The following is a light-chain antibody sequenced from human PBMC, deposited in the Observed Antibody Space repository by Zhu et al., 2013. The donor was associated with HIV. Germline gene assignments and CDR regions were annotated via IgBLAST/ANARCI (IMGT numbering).Light chain of an antibody. CDR2: KVS. J-gene: IGKJ1*01. CDR3: IQSTDWPPT. Sequence: DVVVTQSPLSLPVTLGQPASISCRSIQSLVHSDGNTYLNWFQQRPGQSPRRLIYKVSNRDSGVPDRFSGSGSGTVFTLKISRVEAEDVGVYYCIQSTDWPPTLGQGTKVEIE. V-gene: IGKV2-30*02. CDR1: QSLVHSDGNTY.